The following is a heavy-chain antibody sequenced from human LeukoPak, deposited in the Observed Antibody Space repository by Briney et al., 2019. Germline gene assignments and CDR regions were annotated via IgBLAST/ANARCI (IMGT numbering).Heavy chain of an antibody. CDR3: ARWRWQQSEFDY. V-gene: IGHV3-23*01. Sequence: GGSLRLSCAASGFTFSNYAMSWVRQAPGEGLEWVSSFTGNDGRTYHADSVKGRFTISRDISKNTVYLQMNSLRAEDTAIYYCARWRWQQSEFDYWGQGTLVTVSS. CDR2: FTGNDGRT. D-gene: IGHD4-23*01. J-gene: IGHJ4*02. CDR1: GFTFSNYA.